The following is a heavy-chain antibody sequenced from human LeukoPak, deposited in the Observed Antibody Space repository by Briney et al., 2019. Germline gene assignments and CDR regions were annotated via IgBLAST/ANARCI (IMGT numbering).Heavy chain of an antibody. J-gene: IGHJ4*02. D-gene: IGHD5-24*01. CDR3: ARSAVEMSTIFSY. Sequence: PGGSLRLSCAASGFTFSDYYMSWIRQAPGKGLEWVSVIYSGGNTYYADSVKGRFTISRDNCKNTLFLQMNSLRAEDTAVYYCARSAVEMSTIFSYWGQGTLVSVSS. CDR1: GFTFSDYY. V-gene: IGHV3-66*01. CDR2: IYSGGNT.